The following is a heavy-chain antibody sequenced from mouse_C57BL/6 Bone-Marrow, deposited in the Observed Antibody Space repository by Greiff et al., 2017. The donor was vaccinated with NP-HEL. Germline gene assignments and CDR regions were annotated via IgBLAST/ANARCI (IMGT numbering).Heavy chain of an antibody. CDR1: DSEVFPIAY. CDR3: ARGVYYYGSGYFDV. J-gene: IGHJ1*03. CDR2: ILPSIGRT. Sequence: QVQLQQSGSELRRPGSSVKLSCKDFDSEVFPIAYMSWVRQKPGHGFEWIGGILPSIGRTIYGEKFEDKATLDADTLSNTAYLELNSLTSEDSAIYYCARGVYYYGSGYFDVWGTGTTVTVSS. V-gene: IGHV15-2*01. D-gene: IGHD1-1*01.